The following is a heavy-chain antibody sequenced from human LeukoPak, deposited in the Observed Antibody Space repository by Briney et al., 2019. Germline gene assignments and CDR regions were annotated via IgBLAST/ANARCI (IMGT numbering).Heavy chain of an antibody. Sequence: SETLSLTCTVSGGSISSSSYYWGWIRQPPGKGLEWIGSIYYSGSTYYNPSLKSRVTISVDTSKNQFSPKLSSVTAADTAVYYCARALKRITAAIGGWGQGTLVTVSS. D-gene: IGHD6-13*01. CDR2: IYYSGST. V-gene: IGHV4-39*07. CDR3: ARALKRITAAIGG. J-gene: IGHJ4*02. CDR1: GGSISSSSYY.